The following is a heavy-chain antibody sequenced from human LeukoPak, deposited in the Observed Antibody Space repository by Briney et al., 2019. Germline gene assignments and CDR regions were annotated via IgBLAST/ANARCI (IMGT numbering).Heavy chain of an antibody. CDR2: IYHSGST. CDR3: ARRTYYYDSSGYYFDY. V-gene: IGHV4-4*02. J-gene: IGHJ4*02. Sequence: SETLSLTCAVSGGSISSSNWWSWVRQPPGKGLEWIGEIYHSGSTNCNPSLKSRVTISVDKSKNQFSLKLSSVTAADTAVYYCARRTYYYDSSGYYFDYWGQGTLVTVSS. CDR1: GGSISSSNW. D-gene: IGHD3-22*01.